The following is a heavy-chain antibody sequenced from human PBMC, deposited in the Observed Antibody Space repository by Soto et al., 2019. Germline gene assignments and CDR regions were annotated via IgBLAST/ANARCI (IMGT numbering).Heavy chain of an antibody. CDR3: ARVSSGWSYYYYGMDV. D-gene: IGHD6-19*01. CDR1: GGSISSYY. V-gene: IGHV4-59*01. J-gene: IGHJ6*02. Sequence: SETLSLTCTVSGGSISSYYWSWIRQPPGKGLEWIGYIYYSGSTNYNPSLKSRVTISVDTSKNQFSLKLSSVTAADTAVYHCARVSSGWSYYYYGMDVWGQGTTVTVSS. CDR2: IYYSGST.